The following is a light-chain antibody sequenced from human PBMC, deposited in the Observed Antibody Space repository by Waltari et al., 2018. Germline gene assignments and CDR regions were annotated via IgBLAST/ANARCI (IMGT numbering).Light chain of an antibody. J-gene: IGLJ2*01. Sequence: SYELTQPPSVSVSPGQTARITCSGDELPNQYAYWYQQKPGQAPVVIIYKDIERPSGLPERFSGSSSGTIVTLTISGVQAEDEAEYYCQASDSSSTYVVFGGGTKLTVL. CDR2: KDI. CDR3: QASDSSSTYVV. V-gene: IGLV3-25*03. CDR1: ELPNQY.